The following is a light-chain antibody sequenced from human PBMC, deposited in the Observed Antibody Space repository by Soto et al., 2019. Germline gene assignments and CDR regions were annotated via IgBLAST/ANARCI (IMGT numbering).Light chain of an antibody. CDR2: GVS. J-gene: IGKJ3*01. CDR3: QQNGRTPT. CDR1: QRLSASD. V-gene: IGKV3-20*01. Sequence: EIVLTQSPGTLSLSPGQRATLSCRASQRLSASDIAWYQQKPGQAPKFLIYGVSSRATGIPDRFSGSGSGTDFTLIISRLEPEDCGVYYCQQNGRTPTFGPGTKVDIK.